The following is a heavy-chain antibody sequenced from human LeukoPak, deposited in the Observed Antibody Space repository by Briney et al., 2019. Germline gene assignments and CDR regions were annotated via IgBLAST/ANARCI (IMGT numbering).Heavy chain of an antibody. D-gene: IGHD5-18*01. CDR2: IRYDESNE. V-gene: IGHV3-30*02. CDR3: AKSLNTAMGPRFDY. J-gene: IGHJ4*02. CDR1: GFTFSSYG. Sequence: GGSLRLSCAASGFTFSSYGMHWVRQAPGKGLEWVAFIRYDESNEYYADSVKGRFTISRDNSKNTLFLQMNNLRAEDTAVHYCAKSLNTAMGPRFDYWGQGTLVTVSS.